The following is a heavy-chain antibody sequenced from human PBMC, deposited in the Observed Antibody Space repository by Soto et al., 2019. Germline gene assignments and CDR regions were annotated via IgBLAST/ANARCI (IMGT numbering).Heavy chain of an antibody. CDR1: GFTFSSYG. Sequence: PGGSLRLSCAASGFTFSSYGMHWVRQAPGKGLEWVAVISYDGSNKYYADSVKGRFTISRDNSKNTLYLQMNSLRAEDTAVYYCAKDTDTAMEWGSYYYYGMDVWGQGTTVTVSS. V-gene: IGHV3-30*18. D-gene: IGHD5-18*01. CDR2: ISYDGSNK. CDR3: AKDTDTAMEWGSYYYYGMDV. J-gene: IGHJ6*02.